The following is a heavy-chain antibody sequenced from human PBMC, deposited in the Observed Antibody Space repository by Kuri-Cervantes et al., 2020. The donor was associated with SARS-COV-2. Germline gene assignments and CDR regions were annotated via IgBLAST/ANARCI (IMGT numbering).Heavy chain of an antibody. D-gene: IGHD3-10*01. CDR1: EFIFSSSW. CDR3: ARGLTMDFTNTPNYYGMDV. V-gene: IGHV3-7*02. Sequence: GESLKIYCAASEFIFSSSWMSWVRQAPGKGLEWVANIKQDGSEKYYLDSVKGRFTICRDNAKKSLYLQMNSLRAEDTAVYYCARGLTMDFTNTPNYYGMDVWGQGTTVTVSS. CDR2: IKQDGSEK. J-gene: IGHJ6*02.